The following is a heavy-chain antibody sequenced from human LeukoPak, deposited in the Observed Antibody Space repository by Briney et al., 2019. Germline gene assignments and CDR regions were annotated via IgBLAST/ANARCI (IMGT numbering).Heavy chain of an antibody. CDR3: AKLPGRTADY. Sequence: GGSLRLSCAASGFTFSSYVMNWVRQAPGKGLEWVSGISDSGGGTYYADSVKGRFTISRDNSKNTLYLQMNSLRAEDTAVYYCAKLPGRTADYWGQGTLVTVSS. V-gene: IGHV3-23*01. CDR1: GFTFSSYV. J-gene: IGHJ4*02. CDR2: ISDSGGGT.